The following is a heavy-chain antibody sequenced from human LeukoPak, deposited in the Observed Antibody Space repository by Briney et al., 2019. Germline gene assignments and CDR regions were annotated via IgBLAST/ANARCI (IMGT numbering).Heavy chain of an antibody. D-gene: IGHD2-2*01. CDR1: GYTFTGYY. CDR3: ARDRRLGCSSTSCYAEYFQH. Sequence: ASVKVSCKASGYTFTGYYMHWVRQAPGQGLEWMGWINPNSGGTNYAQKFQGRVTMTRDTSISTAYMELSRLRSDDTAVYYCARDRRLGCSSTSCYAEYFQHWGQGTLVTVSS. V-gene: IGHV1-2*02. J-gene: IGHJ1*01. CDR2: INPNSGGT.